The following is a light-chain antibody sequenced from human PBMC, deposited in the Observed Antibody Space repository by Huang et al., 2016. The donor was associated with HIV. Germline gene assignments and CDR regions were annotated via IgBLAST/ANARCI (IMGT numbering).Light chain of an antibody. J-gene: IGKJ2*01. CDR1: QYVSNN. Sequence: VMTQSPATLSVSPGETATLYCRASQYVSNNLAWYQQKPGQAPRLLSYGASTRVADIPARFSGSGSGIAFTLTISSLQSEDFAVYYCQQYNNWPRTFGQGTKLQI. CDR3: QQYNNWPRT. V-gene: IGKV3-15*01. CDR2: GAS.